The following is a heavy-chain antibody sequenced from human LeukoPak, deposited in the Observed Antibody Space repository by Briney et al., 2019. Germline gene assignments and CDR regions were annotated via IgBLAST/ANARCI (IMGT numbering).Heavy chain of an antibody. CDR2: IYYSGST. D-gene: IGHD6-25*01. V-gene: IGHV4-59*01. J-gene: IGHJ4*02. Sequence: PSETLSLTCTVSGGSISSYYWSWIRQPPEKGLEWIGYIYYSGSTNYNPSLKSRVTISVDTSKNQFSLKLSSVTAADTAVYYCARVIRFGSGPWDWGQGTLVTVSS. CDR1: GGSISSYY. CDR3: ARVIRFGSGPWD.